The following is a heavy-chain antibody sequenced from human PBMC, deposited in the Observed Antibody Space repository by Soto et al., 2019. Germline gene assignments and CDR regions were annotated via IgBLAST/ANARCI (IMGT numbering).Heavy chain of an antibody. D-gene: IGHD5-18*01. CDR2: IIPTFGTA. Sequence: QVQLVQSGAEAKKPGSSVKVSCKASGGTFSSYAISWVRQAPGHGLEWMGGIIPTFGTANYAQKFQGRVTITADESTSTAYMELSSLRSEDTAVYYCATSGVHRAMAIDYWGQGGLDTVFS. V-gene: IGHV1-69*12. J-gene: IGHJ4*02. CDR1: GGTFSSYA. CDR3: ATSGVHRAMAIDY.